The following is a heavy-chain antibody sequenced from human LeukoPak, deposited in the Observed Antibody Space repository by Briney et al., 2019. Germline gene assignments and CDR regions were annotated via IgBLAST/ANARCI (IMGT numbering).Heavy chain of an antibody. D-gene: IGHD1-26*01. CDR1: GGSISSSSYY. V-gene: IGHV4-39*07. CDR3: ARVQGDYFMDV. Sequence: PSETLSLTCTVSGGSISSSSYYWGWIRQSSGKGLEWIGSIYHGGNTYYSQSLKSRVTISIDASKNQFSLRLTSVIAEDTAVYYCARVQGDYFMDVWGKGTTVTVSS. J-gene: IGHJ6*03. CDR2: IYHGGNT.